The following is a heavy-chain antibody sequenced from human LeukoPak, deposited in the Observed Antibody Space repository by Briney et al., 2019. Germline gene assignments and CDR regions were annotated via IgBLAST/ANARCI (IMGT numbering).Heavy chain of an antibody. V-gene: IGHV3-23*01. CDR3: VISYGDYVINAFDI. J-gene: IGHJ3*02. Sequence: SGGSLRLSCAASGFTFSSYAMSWVRQAPGKGLEWVSAISGSDGSTYYADSVKGRFTISRDNSKNTLYLQMNSLRAEDTAVYYCVISYGDYVINAFDIWGQGTMVTVSS. D-gene: IGHD4-17*01. CDR2: ISGSDGST. CDR1: GFTFSSYA.